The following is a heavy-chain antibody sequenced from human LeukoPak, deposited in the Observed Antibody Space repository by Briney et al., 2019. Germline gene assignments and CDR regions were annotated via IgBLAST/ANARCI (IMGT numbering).Heavy chain of an antibody. CDR1: GGSISSYY. D-gene: IGHD5-18*01. CDR2: IYYSGST. CDR3: ARKGYSYGLGYWFDP. Sequence: SETLSLTCTVSGGSISSYYWSWIRQPPGKGLEWIGYIYYSGSTNYNPSLKSRVTISVDTSKNQFSLKLSSVTAAGTAVYYCARKGYSYGLGYWFDPWGQGTLVTVSS. J-gene: IGHJ5*02. V-gene: IGHV4-59*01.